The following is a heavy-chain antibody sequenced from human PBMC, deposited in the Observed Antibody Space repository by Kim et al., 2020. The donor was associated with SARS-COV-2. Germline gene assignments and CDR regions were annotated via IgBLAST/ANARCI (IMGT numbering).Heavy chain of an antibody. J-gene: IGHJ4*02. D-gene: IGHD3-10*01. Sequence: YYADSVKGRFTISRDNSKNTLYLQMNSLRAEDTAVYYCANGEGSGSTVDYWGQGTLVTVSS. V-gene: IGHV3-23*01. CDR3: ANGEGSGSTVDY.